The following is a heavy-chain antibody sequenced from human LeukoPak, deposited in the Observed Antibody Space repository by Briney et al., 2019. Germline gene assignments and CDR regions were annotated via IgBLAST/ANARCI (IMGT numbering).Heavy chain of an antibody. Sequence: ASVKVSCKASGYTFTSYGISWVRQAPGQGLEWMGWISAYSGNTNYAQKLQGRVTMTTDTSTSTAYMELRSLRSDDAAVYYCARETGYSYGLSLDYWGQGTLVTVSS. D-gene: IGHD5-18*01. CDR3: ARETGYSYGLSLDY. J-gene: IGHJ4*02. V-gene: IGHV1-18*01. CDR2: ISAYSGNT. CDR1: GYTFTSYG.